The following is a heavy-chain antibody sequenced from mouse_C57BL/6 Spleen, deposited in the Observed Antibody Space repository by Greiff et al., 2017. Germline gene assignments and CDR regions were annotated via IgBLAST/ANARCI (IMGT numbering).Heavy chain of an antibody. CDR3: ARDWDAPYFDY. Sequence: QVQLQQSGPELVKPGASVKISCKASGYAFSSSWMNWVKQRPGKGLEWIGRIYPGDGDTNYNGKFKGKATLTADKSSSTAYMQLSSQTSEDSAVYFCARDWDAPYFDYWGQGTTLTVSS. V-gene: IGHV1-82*01. CDR1: GYAFSSSW. J-gene: IGHJ2*01. D-gene: IGHD4-1*01. CDR2: IYPGDGDT.